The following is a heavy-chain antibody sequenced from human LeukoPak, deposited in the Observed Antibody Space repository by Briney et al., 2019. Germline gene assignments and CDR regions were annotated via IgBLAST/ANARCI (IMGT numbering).Heavy chain of an antibody. J-gene: IGHJ4*02. Sequence: ASVKVSCKASGYTFTGYYIHWVRQAPGKGLEWMGWINPNSGGTNYAQKFQGRVTMTRDTSTSTAYLELSRLRSDDTAVYFCARDGGLGEFSFNYWGQGTLVTVSS. D-gene: IGHD3-16*02. CDR3: ARDGGLGEFSFNY. V-gene: IGHV1-2*02. CDR1: GYTFTGYY. CDR2: INPNSGGT.